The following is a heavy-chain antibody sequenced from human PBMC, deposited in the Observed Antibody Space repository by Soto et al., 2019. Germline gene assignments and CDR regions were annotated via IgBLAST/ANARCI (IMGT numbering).Heavy chain of an antibody. CDR1: GGTFSSYA. CDR2: IIPIFGTA. V-gene: IGHV1-69*13. J-gene: IGHJ5*02. Sequence: SVKVSCKASGGTFSSYAISWVRQAPGQGLEWMGGIIPIFGTANYAQKFQGRVTITADESTSTAYMELSSLRSEDTALYYCARPEGGYGSGYSWFDPWGQGTRVTVSS. D-gene: IGHD5-12*01. CDR3: ARPEGGYGSGYSWFDP.